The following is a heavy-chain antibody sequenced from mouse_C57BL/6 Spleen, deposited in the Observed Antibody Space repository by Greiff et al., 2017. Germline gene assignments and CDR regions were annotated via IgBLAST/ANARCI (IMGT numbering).Heavy chain of an antibody. J-gene: IGHJ3*01. V-gene: IGHV2-2*01. Sequence: VMLVESGPGLVQPSQSLSITCTVSGFSLTSYGVHWVRQSPGKGLEWLGVIWSGGSTDYNAAFISRLSISKDNSKSQVFFKMNSLQADDTAIYYCASYGKPAYWGQGTLVTVSA. CDR1: GFSLTSYG. CDR2: IWSGGST. CDR3: ASYGKPAY. D-gene: IGHD2-1*01.